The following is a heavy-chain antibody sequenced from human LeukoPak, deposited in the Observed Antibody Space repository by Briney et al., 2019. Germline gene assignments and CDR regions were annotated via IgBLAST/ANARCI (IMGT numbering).Heavy chain of an antibody. CDR2: ISYDGSNK. J-gene: IGHJ4*02. D-gene: IGHD3-3*01. Sequence: TGGSLRLSCAASGFTFSSYAMHWVRQAPGKGLEWVAVISYDGSNKYYADSVKGRFTISRDNAKNSLYLQMNSLRAEDTAVYYCARDVGGAGFDFWSGYAFDYWGQGTLVTVSS. CDR3: ARDVGGAGFDFWSGYAFDY. CDR1: GFTFSSYA. V-gene: IGHV3-30-3*01.